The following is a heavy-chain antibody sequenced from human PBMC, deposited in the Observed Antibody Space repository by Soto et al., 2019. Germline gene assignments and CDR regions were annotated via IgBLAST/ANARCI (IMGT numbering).Heavy chain of an antibody. CDR1: GGTFSSYT. J-gene: IGHJ6*03. V-gene: IGHV1-69*02. CDR2: IIPILGIA. D-gene: IGHD2-2*01. CDR3: ARTNPYCSSTSCYDRNYYYYYYMDV. Sequence: ASVKVSCKASGGTFSSYTISWVRQAPGQGLEWMGRIIPILGIANYAQKFQGRVTITADKSTSTAYMELSSLRSEDTAVYYCARTNPYCSSTSCYDRNYYYYYYMDVWGKGTTVTVSS.